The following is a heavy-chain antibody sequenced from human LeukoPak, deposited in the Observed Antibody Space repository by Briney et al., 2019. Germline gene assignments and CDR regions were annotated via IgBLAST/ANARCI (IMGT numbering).Heavy chain of an antibody. D-gene: IGHD1-26*01. J-gene: IGHJ6*02. CDR1: GYTFTSYY. Sequence: ASVKVSCKASGYTFTSYYMHWVRQAPGQGLEWMGIINPSGGSTSYAQKFQGRVTMTRDTSTSTVYMELSSLRSEDTAVYYCARDPLAVGATWYYYYGMDVWSQGTTVTVSS. CDR3: ARDPLAVGATWYYYYGMDV. CDR2: INPSGGST. V-gene: IGHV1-46*01.